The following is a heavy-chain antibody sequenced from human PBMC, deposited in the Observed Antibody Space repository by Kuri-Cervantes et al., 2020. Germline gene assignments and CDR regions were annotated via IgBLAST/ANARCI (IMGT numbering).Heavy chain of an antibody. J-gene: IGHJ4*02. D-gene: IGHD2-2*02. CDR1: GYTFTSYD. CDR3: TRGYCSSTSCYIDY. CDR2: MNPNSGNT. Sequence: ASVKVSCKASGYTFTSYDINWVRQATGQGLEWMGWMNPNSGNTGYAQNYQGRVTMTRNTTISTAYMELSSLRSEDTAVYYCTRGYCSSTSCYIDYWGQGTLVTVSS. V-gene: IGHV1-8*01.